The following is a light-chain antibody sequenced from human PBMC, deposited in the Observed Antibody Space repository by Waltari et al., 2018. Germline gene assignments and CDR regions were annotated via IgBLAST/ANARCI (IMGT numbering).Light chain of an antibody. CDR2: GAS. CDR3: QQYGSSIMYT. J-gene: IGKJ2*01. CDR1: QRLTKNY. Sequence: VLTQSPGTLSLSPGERATLSCRATQRLTKNYLAWYQQKPCQAPRLLNYGASSRAASSPDRFSGSGSGTDFTLTISRLEPEDFAVYYCQQYGSSIMYTFGQGTKLEIK. V-gene: IGKV3-20*01.